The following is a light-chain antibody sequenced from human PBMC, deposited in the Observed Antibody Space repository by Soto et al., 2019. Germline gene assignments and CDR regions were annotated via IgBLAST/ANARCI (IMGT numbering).Light chain of an antibody. Sequence: EIVLTQSPGTLSLSPGEGATLSCRASQSVSSTYLAWYQQKPGQAPRLLIYGASSRATGIPDRFSGGGSGTDFTLTISRLEPEDFATYYCQKYDSAPWTFGQGTKVEIK. V-gene: IGKV3-20*01. CDR1: QSVSSTY. CDR3: QKYDSAPWT. J-gene: IGKJ1*01. CDR2: GAS.